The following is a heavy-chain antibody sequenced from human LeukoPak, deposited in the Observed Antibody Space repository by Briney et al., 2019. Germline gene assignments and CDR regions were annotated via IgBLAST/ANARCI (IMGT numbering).Heavy chain of an antibody. CDR1: GFTFSSYS. D-gene: IGHD3-16*01. Sequence: GGSLRLSCAASGFTFSSYSMNWVRQAPGKGLEWVSSISSSSSYIYYADSVKGRFTISRDNAKNSLYLQMNSLRAEDTAVYYCERYPSPYNNKGGSWFPPGAEATVATVSS. CDR2: ISSSSSYI. CDR3: ERYPSPYNNKGGSWFPP. J-gene: IGHJ5*02. V-gene: IGHV3-21*01.